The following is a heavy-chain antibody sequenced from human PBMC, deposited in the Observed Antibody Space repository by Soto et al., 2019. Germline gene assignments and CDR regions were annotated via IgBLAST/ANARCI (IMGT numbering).Heavy chain of an antibody. CDR1: GNTFTSYD. CDR3: ARGRASGSYYLLDY. D-gene: IGHD3-10*01. CDR2: IKPNSGNI. J-gene: IGHJ4*02. Sequence: ASVKVSCKASGNTFTSYDINWVRQATGHGLEWMGWIKPNSGNIGYAQKFQGRVTMTRDTAIRTAYMEVSRLRSDDTAVYYCARGRASGSYYLLDYWGQGTLVTVSS. V-gene: IGHV1-8*01.